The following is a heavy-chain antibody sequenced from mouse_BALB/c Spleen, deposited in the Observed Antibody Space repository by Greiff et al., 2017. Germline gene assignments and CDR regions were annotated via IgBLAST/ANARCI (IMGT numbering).Heavy chain of an antibody. CDR1: GFNIKDTY. J-gene: IGHJ4*01. V-gene: IGHV14-3*02. CDR3: ARRGDYGGYGNWGDY. D-gene: IGHD2-1*01. Sequence: EVQLQQSGAELVKPGASVKLSCTASGFNIKDTYMHWVKQRPEQGLEWIGRIDPANGNTKYDPKFQGKATITADTSSNTAYLQLSSLTSEDTAVYYCARRGDYGGYGNWGDYWGQGTSVTVSS. CDR2: IDPANGNT.